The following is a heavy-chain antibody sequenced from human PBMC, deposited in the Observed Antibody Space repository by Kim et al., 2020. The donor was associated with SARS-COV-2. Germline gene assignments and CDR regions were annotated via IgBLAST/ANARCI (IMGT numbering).Heavy chain of an antibody. CDR2: IYYSGST. J-gene: IGHJ4*01. D-gene: IGHD1-7*01. CDR3: ASSKARTTSELTPPDY. CDR1: GGSISSYY. Sequence: SETLSLTCTVSGGSISSYYWSWIRQPPGKGLEWIGYIYYSGSTNYNPSLQSRVTISVDTSKNQFSLKLSSVTAADTAVYYCASSKARTTSELTPPDYWG. V-gene: IGHV4-59*01.